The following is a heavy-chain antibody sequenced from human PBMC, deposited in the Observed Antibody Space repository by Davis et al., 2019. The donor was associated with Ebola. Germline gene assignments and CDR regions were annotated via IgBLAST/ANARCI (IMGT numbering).Heavy chain of an antibody. V-gene: IGHV4-34*01. Sequence: MPSETLSLTCAVYGGSFSGYYWSWIRQPPGKGLEWIGYIYYSGSTYYNPSLKSRVTISVDTSKNQFSLKLSSVTAADTAVYYCARGGNWFDPWGQGTLVTVSS. J-gene: IGHJ5*02. CDR3: ARGGNWFDP. CDR2: IYYSGST. CDR1: GGSFSGYY.